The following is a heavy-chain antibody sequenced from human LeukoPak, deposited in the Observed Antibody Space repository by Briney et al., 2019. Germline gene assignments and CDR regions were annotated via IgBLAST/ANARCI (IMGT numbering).Heavy chain of an antibody. CDR1: GGSISSSNW. J-gene: IGHJ4*02. D-gene: IGHD6-19*01. Sequence: SETLSLTCAVSGGSISSSNWWSWVRQPPGKGLEWIGEIYHSGSTNYNPSLKSRVTISVDKSKNQFSLKLSSVTAADTAVYYCARGRVAVAGTRFDYWGQGTLVTVSS. V-gene: IGHV4-4*02. CDR2: IYHSGST. CDR3: ARGRVAVAGTRFDY.